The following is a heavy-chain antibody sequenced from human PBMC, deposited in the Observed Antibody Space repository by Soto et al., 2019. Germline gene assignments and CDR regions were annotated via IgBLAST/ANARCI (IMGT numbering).Heavy chain of an antibody. D-gene: IGHD4-4*01. Sequence: PGGSLRLSCAASGFTFSSYAMSWVRQAPGKGLEWVSAISGSGGSTYYADSVKGRFTISRDNSKNTLYLQMNSLRAEDTAVYYCAKPPNRSTVTTRFDYWGQGTLVTVSS. J-gene: IGHJ4*02. CDR2: ISGSGGST. V-gene: IGHV3-23*01. CDR1: GFTFSSYA. CDR3: AKPPNRSTVTTRFDY.